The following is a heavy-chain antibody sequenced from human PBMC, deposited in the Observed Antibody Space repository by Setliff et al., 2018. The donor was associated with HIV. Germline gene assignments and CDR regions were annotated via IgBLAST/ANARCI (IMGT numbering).Heavy chain of an antibody. D-gene: IGHD5-12*01. Sequence: NPGGSLRLSCAASGFTFRTYRMSWVRQAPGKGLEWVSFLSSTNKFINYADSVKGRFTISRDNAKNSLYLQMNGLRAEDTGIYYCTRVHSAYDVFAFDLWGQGTMVTVSS. CDR1: GFTFRTYR. V-gene: IGHV3-21*01. J-gene: IGHJ3*01. CDR2: LSSTNKFI. CDR3: TRVHSAYDVFAFDL.